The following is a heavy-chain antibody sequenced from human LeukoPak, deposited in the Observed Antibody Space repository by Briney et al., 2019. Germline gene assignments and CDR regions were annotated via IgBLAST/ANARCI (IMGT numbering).Heavy chain of an antibody. CDR3: ASSSGY. J-gene: IGHJ4*02. V-gene: IGHV4-61*02. CDR1: GGSISSGSYY. Sequence: VKPSQTLSLTCTVSGGSISSGSYYWSWIRQPAGKGLEWIGRIYTSGSTNYNPSLKSRVTISVDTSKNQFSLKLSSVTAADTAVYYCASSSGYWGQGTLVTVSS. CDR2: IYTSGST. D-gene: IGHD3-10*01.